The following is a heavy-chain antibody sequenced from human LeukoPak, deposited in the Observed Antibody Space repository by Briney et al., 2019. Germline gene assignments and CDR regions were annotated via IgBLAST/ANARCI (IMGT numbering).Heavy chain of an antibody. J-gene: IGHJ1*01. CDR1: GGSISSGGYS. Sequence: SQTLSLTCAVSGGSISSGGYSWSWIRQPPGKGLEWIGYIYHSGSTYYNPSLKSRVTISVDRSKNQFSLKLSSVTAADTAVYYCASDRGYGSGMTWGQGTLVTVSS. CDR3: ASDRGYGSGMT. D-gene: IGHD3-10*01. CDR2: IYHSGST. V-gene: IGHV4-30-2*01.